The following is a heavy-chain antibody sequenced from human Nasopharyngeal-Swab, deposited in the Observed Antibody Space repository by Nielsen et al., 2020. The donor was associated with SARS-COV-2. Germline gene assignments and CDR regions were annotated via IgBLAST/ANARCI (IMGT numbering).Heavy chain of an antibody. CDR1: GFTFSSYA. J-gene: IGHJ3*02. D-gene: IGHD1-26*01. V-gene: IGHV3-30-3*01. CDR2: ISYDGSNK. CDR3: ARASSGSYWSAFDI. Sequence: GESLKISCAASGFTFSSYAMHWVRQAPGKGLEWVAVISYDGSNKYYADSMKGRFTISRDNSKNTLYLQMNSLRAEDTAVYYCARASSGSYWSAFDIWGQGTMVTVSS.